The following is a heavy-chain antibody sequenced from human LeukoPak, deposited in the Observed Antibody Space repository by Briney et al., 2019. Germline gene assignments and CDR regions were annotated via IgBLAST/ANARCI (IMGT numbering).Heavy chain of an antibody. CDR2: ISSSSSTI. CDR3: AKDPGKRGYGY. V-gene: IGHV3-48*01. CDR1: GFTFSSYS. D-gene: IGHD5-18*01. Sequence: GGSLRLSCAASGFTFSSYSMNWVRQAPGKGLEWVSYISSSSSTIYYADSVKGRFTISRDNSKNTLYLQMNSLRAEDTAVYYCAKDPGKRGYGYWGQGTLVTVSS. J-gene: IGHJ4*02.